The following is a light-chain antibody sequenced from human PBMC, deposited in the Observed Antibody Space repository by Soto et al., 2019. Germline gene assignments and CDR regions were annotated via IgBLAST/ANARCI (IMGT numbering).Light chain of an antibody. CDR3: CSYADTSVV. J-gene: IGLJ2*01. Sequence: QSALTQPRSVSGSPGQSVTISCTGTSSDVGGYNYVSWYQQHPGKAPKLMTYDVTKRPSGVPDRFSGSKSGNTASLTISGLQAEDEADYYCCSYADTSVVFGGGTQLTVL. V-gene: IGLV2-11*01. CDR1: SSDVGGYNY. CDR2: DVT.